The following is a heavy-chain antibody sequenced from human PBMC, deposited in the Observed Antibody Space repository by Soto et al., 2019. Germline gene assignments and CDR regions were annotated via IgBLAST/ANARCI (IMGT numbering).Heavy chain of an antibody. CDR3: AKEGRSYDDFWSGSIGSFDI. CDR2: ISYDGSNK. Sequence: QGQLVESGGDAVQPGRSLRLSCVGSGFTFKNHAMHWVRLAPGQGLEWVAYISYDGSNKAYGDSVQGRFTISRDNSKNTVILQMNSLRVEDTGVFHCAKEGRSYDDFWSGSIGSFDIWGRGTMVTVSS. D-gene: IGHD3-3*01. CDR1: GFTFKNHA. V-gene: IGHV3-30*18. J-gene: IGHJ3*02.